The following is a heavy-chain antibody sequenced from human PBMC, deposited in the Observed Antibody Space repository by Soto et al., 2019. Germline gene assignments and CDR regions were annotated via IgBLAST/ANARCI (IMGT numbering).Heavy chain of an antibody. CDR2: IYYSGST. V-gene: IGHV4-39*01. D-gene: IGHD3-9*01. J-gene: IGHJ3*02. CDR3: AGYYGTLTGYSMSDVFEI. CDR1: GGSISSSSYY. Sequence: SETLSLTCTVSGGSISSSSYYWGWIRQPPGKGLEWIGSIYYSGSTYYNPSLKSRVTISVDTSKNQFSLKLSSVTAADTAVYYCAGYYGTLTGYSMSDVFEIWGQGTMVSVSS.